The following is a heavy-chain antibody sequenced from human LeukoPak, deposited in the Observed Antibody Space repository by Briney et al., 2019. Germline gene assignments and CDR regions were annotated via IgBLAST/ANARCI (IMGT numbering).Heavy chain of an antibody. CDR3: ARDSYDVLTGQTYYYYYYMDV. V-gene: IGHV3-30*01. D-gene: IGHD3-9*01. CDR1: GFTFKKYA. Sequence: GGSLRLSCAASGFTFKKYAMYWVRQAPGMGLEWVAVISSDGSDKYYADSVKGRFTIYRDNSKNTLYLQMNSLRAEDTAVYFCARDSYDVLTGQTYYYYYYMDVWGKGTTVTVSS. J-gene: IGHJ6*03. CDR2: ISSDGSDK.